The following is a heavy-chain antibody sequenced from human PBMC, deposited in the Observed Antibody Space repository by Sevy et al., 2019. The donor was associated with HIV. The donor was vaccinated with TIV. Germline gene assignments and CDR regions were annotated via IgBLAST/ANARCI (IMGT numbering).Heavy chain of an antibody. CDR3: TNLGGAGCYYPVGLPPFDY. J-gene: IGHJ4*02. Sequence: GGSLRLSCAASGFTFSGSAMHWVRQASGKGLEWVGRIRSKANSYATAYAASVKGRFTISRDDSKNTAYLQMNSLKTEDTAVYYCTNLGGAGCYYPVGLPPFDYWGQGTLVTVSS. CDR2: IRSKANSYAT. CDR1: GFTFSGSA. D-gene: IGHD3-10*01. V-gene: IGHV3-73*01.